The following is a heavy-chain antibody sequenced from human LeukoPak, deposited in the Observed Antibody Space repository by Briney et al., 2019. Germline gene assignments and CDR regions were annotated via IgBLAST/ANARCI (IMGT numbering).Heavy chain of an antibody. Sequence: TLSLTCTVSGGSVSSGSYYWSWIRQPPGKALEWLALIYWDDDKRYSPSLKSRLTITKDTSKHQVVLTMTNMDPVDTATYYCAHRKSGSFISLDYWGQGTLVTVSS. D-gene: IGHD3-10*01. J-gene: IGHJ4*02. CDR3: AHRKSGSFISLDY. CDR2: IYWDDDK. V-gene: IGHV2-5*08. CDR1: GGSVSSGSYY.